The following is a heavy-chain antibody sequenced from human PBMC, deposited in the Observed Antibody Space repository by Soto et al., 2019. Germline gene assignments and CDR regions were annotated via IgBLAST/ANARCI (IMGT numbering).Heavy chain of an antibody. CDR3: VREDAGGDRDYYVLDV. Sequence: QIQLQQSGPGLVNPSQTLSLTCSVSGGSMSCVYDHWTWIRQSPGKGLEWFVYIPYSGSILYNASFKSRIIMSVDTSNNQFSLQLSSVTASDTAVYFCVREDAGGDRDYYVLDVWGPGTPLTVSS. D-gene: IGHD3-16*01. J-gene: IGHJ6*02. V-gene: IGHV4-30-4*01. CDR2: IPYSGSI. CDR1: GGSMSCVYDH.